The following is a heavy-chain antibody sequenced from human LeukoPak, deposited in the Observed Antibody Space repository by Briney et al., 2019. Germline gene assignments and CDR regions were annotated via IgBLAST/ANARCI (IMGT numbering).Heavy chain of an antibody. CDR3: AYLYYYDSSGSDYGLTYFDY. CDR1: GYTFTGYY. Sequence: GASVKVSCKASGYTFTGYYMHWVRQAPGQGLEWMGWINPNSGGTNYAQKFQGRVTMTRDTSISTAYMELSRLRSDDTAVYYCAYLYYYDSSGSDYGLTYFDYWGQGTLVTVSS. J-gene: IGHJ4*02. V-gene: IGHV1-2*02. CDR2: INPNSGGT. D-gene: IGHD3-22*01.